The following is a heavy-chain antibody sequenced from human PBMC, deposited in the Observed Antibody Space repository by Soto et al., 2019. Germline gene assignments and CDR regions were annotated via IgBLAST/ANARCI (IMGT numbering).Heavy chain of an antibody. CDR2: ISAYNGNT. CDR1: GYTFTSCG. D-gene: IGHD6-19*01. V-gene: IGHV1-18*01. CDR3: TRDHGGSGWYFAFDI. J-gene: IGHJ3*02. Sequence: ASVEVCGEASGYTFTSCGISWVRQAPGQGLEWMGWISAYNGNTNYAQKLQGRVTMTTDTSTSTAYMELRSLRSDDTAVYYCTRDHGGSGWYFAFDIWGQGTMVTVSS.